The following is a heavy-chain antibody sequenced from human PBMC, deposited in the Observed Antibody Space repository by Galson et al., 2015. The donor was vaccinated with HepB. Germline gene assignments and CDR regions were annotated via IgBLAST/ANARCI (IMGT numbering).Heavy chain of an antibody. Sequence: SLRLSCAASGFTVSSNYMSWVRQAPGKGLEWVSVIYSGGSTYYADSVKGRFTISRDNSKNTLYLQMNSLRAEDTAVYYCARDNYSGYPNAFDIWCQGTMVTASS. V-gene: IGHV3-53*01. J-gene: IGHJ3*02. D-gene: IGHD5-12*01. CDR1: GFTVSSNY. CDR2: IYSGGST. CDR3: ARDNYSGYPNAFDI.